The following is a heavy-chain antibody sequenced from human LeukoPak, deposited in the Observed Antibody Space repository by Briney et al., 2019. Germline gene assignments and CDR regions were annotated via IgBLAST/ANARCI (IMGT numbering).Heavy chain of an antibody. V-gene: IGHV1-46*01. CDR1: GYTFTGYY. D-gene: IGHD3-22*01. Sequence: ASVKVSCKASGYTFTGYYMHWVRRAPGQGLEWMGIINPSGGSTSYAQKFQGRVTMTRDTSTSTVYMELSSLRSEDTAVYYCARGDSSGYYYVANAFDIWGQGTMVTVSS. CDR2: INPSGGST. J-gene: IGHJ3*02. CDR3: ARGDSSGYYYVANAFDI.